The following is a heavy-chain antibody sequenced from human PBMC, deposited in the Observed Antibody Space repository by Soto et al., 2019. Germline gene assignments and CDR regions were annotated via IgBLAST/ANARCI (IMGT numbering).Heavy chain of an antibody. D-gene: IGHD6-13*01. V-gene: IGHV4-59*01. Sequence: QVQLQESGPGLVKPSETLSLTCTVSGGSISSYYWSWIRQPPGQGLEWIGYIYYSGSTNYNPSLKSRVTISVDTSKNQFSLKLSSVTAADTAVYYCARDTGYGEPNDAFDIWGQGTMVTVSS. CDR3: ARDTGYGEPNDAFDI. J-gene: IGHJ3*02. CDR2: IYYSGST. CDR1: GGSISSYY.